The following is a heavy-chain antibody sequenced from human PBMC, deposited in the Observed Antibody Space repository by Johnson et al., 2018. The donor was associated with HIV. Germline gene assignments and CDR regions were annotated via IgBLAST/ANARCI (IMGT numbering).Heavy chain of an antibody. D-gene: IGHD3-10*01. J-gene: IGHJ3*02. Sequence: QMQLVESGGGVVQPGGSLRLSCAASDFTFSSYGMHWVRQAPGKGLEWVAFIRYDGTNKYYADSVKGRFTISRDNSKNTLYLQMNSLRPEDTAFYYCVKDTMLRGLLIYNDAFHIWGQGTMVTVSS. CDR1: DFTFSSYG. CDR3: VKDTMLRGLLIYNDAFHI. CDR2: IRYDGTNK. V-gene: IGHV3-30*02.